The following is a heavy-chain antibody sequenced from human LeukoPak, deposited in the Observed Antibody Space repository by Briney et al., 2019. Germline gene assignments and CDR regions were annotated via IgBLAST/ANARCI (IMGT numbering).Heavy chain of an antibody. CDR3: AKLPPRYCSSTSCYELDYFDY. CDR1: GFTFSSYA. V-gene: IGHV3-23*01. D-gene: IGHD2-2*01. J-gene: IGHJ4*02. CDR2: ISGSGGST. Sequence: GGSLRLSCAASGFTFSSYAMSWVRQAPGKGLEWVSAISGSGGSTYYADSVKGRFTISRDNSKNTLYLQMNSLRAEDTAVYYCAKLPPRYCSSTSCYELDYFDYWGQGTLVTVSS.